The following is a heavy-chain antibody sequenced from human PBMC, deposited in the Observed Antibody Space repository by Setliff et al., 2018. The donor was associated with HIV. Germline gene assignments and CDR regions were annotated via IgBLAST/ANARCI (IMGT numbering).Heavy chain of an antibody. V-gene: IGHV4-59*11. D-gene: IGHD3-3*01. CDR1: GDSINGHW. Sequence: SETLSLTCSVSGDSINGHWWSWIRQPPGKGLEWTGNIHYSRRTNYNPSLKSRITILLDTSKNQFSLRLSSVTAADTATYFCTRRINFGSGYYTDHAFDLWGQGTLVTVSS. CDR3: TRRINFGSGYYTDHAFDL. CDR2: IHYSRRT. J-gene: IGHJ3*01.